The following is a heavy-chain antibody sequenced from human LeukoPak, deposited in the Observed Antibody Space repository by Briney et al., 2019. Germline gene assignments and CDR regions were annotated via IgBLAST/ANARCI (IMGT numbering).Heavy chain of an antibody. CDR1: GVSISSYY. D-gene: IGHD2-2*01. V-gene: IGHV4-4*07. CDR3: ARDKVVRPHYVDYYYMDV. J-gene: IGHJ6*03. CDR2: IYTSGST. Sequence: SETLSLTCTVSGVSISSYYWIWVRQPAGKGLEWIGRIYTSGSTNYNPSLKSRVTLSVDTSKNQFSLKLSSVTAADTAVCYCARDKVVRPHYVDYYYMDVWGKGTTVTVSS.